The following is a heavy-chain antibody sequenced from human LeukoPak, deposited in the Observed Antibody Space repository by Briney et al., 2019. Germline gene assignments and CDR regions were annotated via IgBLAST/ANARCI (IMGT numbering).Heavy chain of an antibody. Sequence: GESLKISCKGSGYSFTSYWIAWVRRMPGKGLEWMGIIYPGDSDTRYSPSFQGQVTISADKSISTAYLQWGSLKASDSAIYYCARRVKLVAATHYFDYWGQGTLVTVSS. V-gene: IGHV5-51*01. D-gene: IGHD6-19*01. CDR2: IYPGDSDT. CDR3: ARRVKLVAATHYFDY. J-gene: IGHJ4*02. CDR1: GYSFTSYW.